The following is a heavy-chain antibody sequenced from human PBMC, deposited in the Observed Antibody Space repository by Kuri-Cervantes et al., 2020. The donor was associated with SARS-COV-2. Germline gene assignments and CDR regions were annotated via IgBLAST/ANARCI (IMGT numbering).Heavy chain of an antibody. Sequence: GESLKISCTASGFTFSSYSMNWVRQAPGKGLEWVSYISSSSSTIYYADSVKGRFTISRDNSKNTLYLQMNSLRAEDTAVYYCASIPPSIAAGADQFDYWGQGTLVTVSS. CDR1: GFTFSSYS. J-gene: IGHJ4*02. D-gene: IGHD6-6*01. CDR3: ASIPPSIAAGADQFDY. CDR2: ISSSSSTI. V-gene: IGHV3-48*01.